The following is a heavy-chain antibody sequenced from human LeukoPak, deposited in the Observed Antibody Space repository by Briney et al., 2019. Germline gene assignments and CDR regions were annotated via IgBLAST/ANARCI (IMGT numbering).Heavy chain of an antibody. CDR1: GLTFSSHG. V-gene: IGHV3-23*01. CDR2: ISSIDGST. D-gene: IGHD1-26*01. J-gene: IGHJ4*02. Sequence: GGSLRLSCAASGLTFSSHGMSWVRQAPGKGLEWVSGISSIDGSTYYADSVKGRFTVSRDNSKNTLYLQMNSLRAEDTAVYYCAKVASGSYYNWPFDYWGQGTLVTVSS. CDR3: AKVASGSYYNWPFDY.